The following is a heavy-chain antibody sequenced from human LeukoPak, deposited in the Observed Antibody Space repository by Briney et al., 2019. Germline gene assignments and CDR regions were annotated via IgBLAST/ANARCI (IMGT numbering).Heavy chain of an antibody. D-gene: IGHD3-9*01. V-gene: IGHV3-30*04. J-gene: IGHJ6*04. CDR3: AKGVGSSWLSTLSQVAMDV. CDR2: ISYDGSNK. Sequence: PGGSLRLSCAASGFTFSSYAMHWVRQAPGKGLEWVAVISYDGSNKYYTDSVKGRFTISRDNSMNTLYLQMNSLRTEDTAVYYCAKGVGSSWLSTLSQVAMDVWGKGTTVTVSS. CDR1: GFTFSSYA.